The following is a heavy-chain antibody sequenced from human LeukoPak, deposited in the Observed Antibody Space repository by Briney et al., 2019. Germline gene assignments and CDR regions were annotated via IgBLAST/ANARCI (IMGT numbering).Heavy chain of an antibody. D-gene: IGHD3-3*01. CDR2: ISGSGGTI. V-gene: IGHV3-23*01. CDR3: AKSDDYWSVHYINFDY. Sequence: PGGSLRLSCAASGVTFSSYAMSWVRQAPGKGLEWVSGISGSGGTIYYADSVKGRFTISRDNSKNTLILQMNSLRAEDTAVYYCAKSDDYWSVHYINFDYWGQGILVPVSS. CDR1: GVTFSSYA. J-gene: IGHJ4*02.